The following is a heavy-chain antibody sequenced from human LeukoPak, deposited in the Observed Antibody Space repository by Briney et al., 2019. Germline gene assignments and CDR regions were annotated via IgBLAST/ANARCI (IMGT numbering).Heavy chain of an antibody. CDR2: INHSGST. CDR3: ARGRISFARKDQLPKQTTYFDL. V-gene: IGHV4-34*01. D-gene: IGHD2-2*01. Sequence: GSLRLSCAASGFTFSSYAMSWVRQAPGKGLEWIGEINHSGSTNYNPSLKSRVTISVDTSKNQFSLKLSSVTAADTAVYYCARGRISFARKDQLPKQTTYFDLWGRGTLVTVSS. J-gene: IGHJ2*01. CDR1: GFTFSSYA.